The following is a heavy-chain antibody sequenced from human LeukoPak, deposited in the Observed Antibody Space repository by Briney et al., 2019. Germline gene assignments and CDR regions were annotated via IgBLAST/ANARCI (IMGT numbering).Heavy chain of an antibody. CDR2: ISAYNGNT. V-gene: IGHV1-18*01. CDR3: ARDLALVTMIVVDTIFDY. J-gene: IGHJ4*02. CDR1: GYTLTELS. Sequence: ASVRVSCKVSGYTLTELSMHWVRQAPGKGLEWMGWISAYNGNTNYAQKLQGRVTMTTDTSTSTAYMELRSLRSDDTAVYYCARDLALVTMIVVDTIFDYWGQGTLVTVSS. D-gene: IGHD3-22*01.